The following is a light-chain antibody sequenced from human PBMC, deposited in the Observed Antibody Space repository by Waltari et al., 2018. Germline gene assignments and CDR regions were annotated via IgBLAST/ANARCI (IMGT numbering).Light chain of an antibody. CDR3: SSYTTSTSYVV. CDR1: SSDVGDYKI. CDR2: EVS. V-gene: IGLV2-14*01. J-gene: IGLJ2*01. Sequence: QSALTQPASVSGSPGQSITISSSGTSSDVGDYKIFAWYQHTPGKAPKLMIYEVSNRPSGVSNRFSGSKSGNTASLTISGLQAEDEADYYCSSYTTSTSYVVFGGGTKLTVL.